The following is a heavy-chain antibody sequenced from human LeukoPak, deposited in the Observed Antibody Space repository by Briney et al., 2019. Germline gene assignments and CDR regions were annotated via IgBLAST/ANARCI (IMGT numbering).Heavy chain of an antibody. CDR3: ARDGAIRYFDWSDLVDWFDP. D-gene: IGHD3-9*01. Sequence: SETLSLTCTVSGGSISSYYWSWIRQPAGKGLEWIGRIYTRGSTNYNPSLKSRVTMSVDTSKNQFSLKLSSVTAADTAVYYCARDGAIRYFDWSDLVDWFDPWGQGTLVTVCS. J-gene: IGHJ5*02. V-gene: IGHV4-4*07. CDR2: IYTRGST. CDR1: GGSISSYY.